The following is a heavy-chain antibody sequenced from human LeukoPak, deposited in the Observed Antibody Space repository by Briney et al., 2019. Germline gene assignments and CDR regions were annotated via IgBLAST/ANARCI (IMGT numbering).Heavy chain of an antibody. CDR3: ARARAITGTTSFDY. CDR2: ISGGSGYT. Sequence: GGSLRLSCAASGLTFSDYYMSWIRQAPGEGLEWVSYISGGSGYTNYADSVTGRFTISRDNARNSLYLQMNSLRAEDTAVYYCARARAITGTTSFDYWGQGTLVTVSS. J-gene: IGHJ4*02. D-gene: IGHD1-7*01. CDR1: GLTFSDYY. V-gene: IGHV3-11*06.